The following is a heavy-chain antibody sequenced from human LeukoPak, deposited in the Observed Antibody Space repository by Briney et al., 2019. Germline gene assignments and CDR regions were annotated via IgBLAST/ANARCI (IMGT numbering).Heavy chain of an antibody. Sequence: SVTVSFTASGGTFSSYAISWVRQAPGQGHGLKGVIIPIFVTANYPQKFKGKLTITTDESTSTAYMKLSSLRSEDTPGYYCAKGGDRGSYLDYWGQGTLVTVPS. J-gene: IGHJ4*02. V-gene: IGHV1-69*05. CDR2: IIPIFVTA. CDR3: AKGGDRGSYLDY. D-gene: IGHD1-26*01. CDR1: GGTFSSYA.